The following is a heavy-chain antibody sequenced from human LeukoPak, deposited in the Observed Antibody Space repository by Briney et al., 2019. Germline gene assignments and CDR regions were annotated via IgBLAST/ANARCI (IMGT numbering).Heavy chain of an antibody. CDR3: AKARLVLGGYDY. D-gene: IGHD6-19*01. V-gene: IGHV3-23*01. CDR2: ISGGGGST. J-gene: IGHJ4*02. Sequence: GGSLRLSCAASGFTFSSYAMSWVRQAPGKGLEWVSAISGGGGSTYYADSVRGRFTISRDNSKNVLYLQMNSLRGEDTALYYCAKARLVLGGYDYWGQGVLVTVSS. CDR1: GFTFSSYA.